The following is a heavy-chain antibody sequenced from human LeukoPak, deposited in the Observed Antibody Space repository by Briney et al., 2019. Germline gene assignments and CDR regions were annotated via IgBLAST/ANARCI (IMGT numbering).Heavy chain of an antibody. J-gene: IGHJ4*02. CDR2: INQDGTVE. V-gene: IGHV3-7*04. D-gene: IGHD3-10*01. Sequence: PGGSLRLSCAASGFTISNYWMNWVRQAPGEGLEWVANINQDGTVEHYVDSVKGRFTISRDNAKNSLYLQMNTLRAEDTALYYCARDCCASGSLDYWGQGALVTVSS. CDR1: GFTISNYW. CDR3: ARDCCASGSLDY.